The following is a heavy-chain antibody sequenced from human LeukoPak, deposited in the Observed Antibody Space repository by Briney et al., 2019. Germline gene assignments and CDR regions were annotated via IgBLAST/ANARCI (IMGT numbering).Heavy chain of an antibody. Sequence: PGGSLRLSCVASGFTFSSYWMHWVRQDPRKGLVWVSRISGDGRNINYADSVRGRFTISRDNSKNTLYLQMNSLRAEDTAVYYCARDRIAVAGIFDYWGQGTLVTVSS. J-gene: IGHJ4*02. CDR3: ARDRIAVAGIFDY. CDR2: ISGDGRNI. D-gene: IGHD6-19*01. V-gene: IGHV3-74*01. CDR1: GFTFSSYW.